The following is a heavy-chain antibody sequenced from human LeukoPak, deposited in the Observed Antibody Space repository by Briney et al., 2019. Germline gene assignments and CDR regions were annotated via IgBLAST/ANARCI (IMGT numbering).Heavy chain of an antibody. Sequence: PGGSLRLSCAASGFTFSNAWMSWVRQAPGKGLEWVSVIYTGGSTYYADSVKGRFTISRDNSKNTLYLQMNSLRAEDTAVYYCAGSSSYGGFDPWGQGTLVTVSS. D-gene: IGHD6-13*01. CDR2: IYTGGST. CDR3: AGSSSYGGFDP. J-gene: IGHJ5*02. CDR1: GFTFSNAW. V-gene: IGHV3-66*01.